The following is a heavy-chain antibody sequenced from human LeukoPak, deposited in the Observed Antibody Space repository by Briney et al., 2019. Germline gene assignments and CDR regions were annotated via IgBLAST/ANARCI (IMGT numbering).Heavy chain of an antibody. CDR3: ARDRRAVASTGFDY. CDR1: GDSVSIDSAA. Sequence: SPTLSLTCAISGDSVSIDSAAWNWIRQSPSRGLEWLGRTYYRSKWYNDYAVSVKSRITINPDTSKNQFSLQLNSVTPEDTAVYYCARDRRAVASTGFDYWGQGTLVTVSS. D-gene: IGHD6-19*01. V-gene: IGHV6-1*01. CDR2: TYYRSKWYN. J-gene: IGHJ4*02.